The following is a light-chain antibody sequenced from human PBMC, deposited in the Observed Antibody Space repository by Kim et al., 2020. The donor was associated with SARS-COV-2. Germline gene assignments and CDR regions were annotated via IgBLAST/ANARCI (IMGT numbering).Light chain of an antibody. CDR3: QQYGSSPQT. V-gene: IGKV3-20*01. J-gene: IGKJ1*01. Sequence: SPGETATLSCRASQRVSSNYLAWNQQKPGQAPRLLIYDASSRATGIPDRFSGSGSGTDFTLTISRLEPEDFAVYYCQQYGSSPQTFGQGTKVDIK. CDR1: QRVSSNY. CDR2: DAS.